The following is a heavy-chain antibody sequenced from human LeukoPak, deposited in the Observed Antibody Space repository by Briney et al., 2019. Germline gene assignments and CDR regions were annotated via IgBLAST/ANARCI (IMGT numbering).Heavy chain of an antibody. Sequence: PGGALRLSCAASGCTFSSYAMSWVRQAPGKGLEWVSVLSGSGGIRYYADSVKGRFTISRDNSKNTLYLQMNSLRAEDTAVYYCAKRIAAAGIGYYFDYWGQGTLVTVSS. D-gene: IGHD6-13*01. V-gene: IGHV3-23*01. CDR1: GCTFSSYA. J-gene: IGHJ4*02. CDR2: LSGSGGIR. CDR3: AKRIAAAGIGYYFDY.